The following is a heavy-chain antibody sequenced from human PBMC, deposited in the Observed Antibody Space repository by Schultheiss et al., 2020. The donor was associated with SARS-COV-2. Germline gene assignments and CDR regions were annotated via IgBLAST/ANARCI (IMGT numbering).Heavy chain of an antibody. CDR2: IYYSGST. D-gene: IGHD2/OR15-2a*01. J-gene: IGHJ6*03. Sequence: SETLSLTCTVSGCSISSSSYYWGWIRQPPGKGLEWIGYIYYSGSTYYNPSLKSRVTISVDKSKNQFSLKLSSVTAADTAVYYCARHSFRVTVRNTRHYDFDVWGKGTTVTVSS. V-gene: IGHV4-61*05. CDR1: GCSISSSSYY. CDR3: ARHSFRVTVRNTRHYDFDV.